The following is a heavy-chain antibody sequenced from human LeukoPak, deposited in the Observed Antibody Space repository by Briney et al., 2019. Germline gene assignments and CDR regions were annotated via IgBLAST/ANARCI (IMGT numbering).Heavy chain of an antibody. V-gene: IGHV3-21*06. J-gene: IGHJ4*02. Sequence: GGSLRLSCAASGFVFNYFNLHWVRQTPGKGLEWVASISSNSGYIYYADSLKGRFTVSRDNARSSLYLQMDSLRAEDSAVYYCARGGISDTSMINPRAIDYWGQGTLVAVSS. D-gene: IGHD5-18*01. CDR2: ISSNSGYI. CDR3: ARGGISDTSMINPRAIDY. CDR1: GFVFNYFN.